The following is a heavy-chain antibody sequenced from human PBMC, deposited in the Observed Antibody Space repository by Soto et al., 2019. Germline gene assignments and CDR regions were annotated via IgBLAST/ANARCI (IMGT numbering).Heavy chain of an antibody. V-gene: IGHV3-15*01. CDR3: TTAGPRDWYFNL. CDR2: IKSRPDGGTA. Sequence: EVHLVESGGGLVEPGGSLRLSCAASGFIFNNAWMTWVRQAPGKGLEWVAHIKSRPDGGTANYAASVKGRFTIFRDDSSYTLYLQMNSLRIEDTAVYYCTTAGPRDWYFNLWGRGTLVTVSS. CDR1: GFIFNNAW. J-gene: IGHJ2*01.